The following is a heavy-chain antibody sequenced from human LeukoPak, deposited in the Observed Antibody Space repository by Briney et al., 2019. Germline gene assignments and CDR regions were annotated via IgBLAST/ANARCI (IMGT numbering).Heavy chain of an antibody. D-gene: IGHD3-10*01. Sequence: SETLSLTCTVSGGSIREYYLSWIRQPPGKGLEWIGYIYDSGSTNYNPSLKSRVTIPVDTSKNHFSLKLSSVTAADTAVYYCARELVRGVIGAFDIWGQGTMVTVSS. CDR1: GGSIREYY. J-gene: IGHJ3*02. V-gene: IGHV4-59*01. CDR3: ARELVRGVIGAFDI. CDR2: IYDSGST.